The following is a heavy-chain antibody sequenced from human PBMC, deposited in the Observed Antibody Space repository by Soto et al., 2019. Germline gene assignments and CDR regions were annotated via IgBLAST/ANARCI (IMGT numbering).Heavy chain of an antibody. J-gene: IGHJ6*02. CDR2: INHSGST. CDR1: GGSFSGYY. CDR3: ARGPRLPPRRYYGMDL. D-gene: IGHD6-25*01. V-gene: IGHV4-34*01. Sequence: SETLSLTCAVYGGSFSGYYWSWIRQPPGKGLEWIGEINHSGSTNYNPSLKSRVTISVDTSKNQFSLKLSSVTAADTAVYYCARGPRLPPRRYYGMDLWGQGTTVTVSS.